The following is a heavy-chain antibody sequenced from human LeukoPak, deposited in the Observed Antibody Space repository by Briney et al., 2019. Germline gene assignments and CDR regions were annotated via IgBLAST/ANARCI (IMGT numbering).Heavy chain of an antibody. D-gene: IGHD3-22*01. J-gene: IGHJ4*02. V-gene: IGHV3-7*01. Sequence: PGGSPRLSCAASGFTFSSYSMSWVRQAPGKGLEWVANIKQDGSEKYYVDSVKGRFTISRNNAKNSLYLQMNSLRAEDTAVYYCARDYYDSSGYYSLGYYFDYWGQGTLVTVSS. CDR1: GFTFSSYS. CDR2: IKQDGSEK. CDR3: ARDYYDSSGYYSLGYYFDY.